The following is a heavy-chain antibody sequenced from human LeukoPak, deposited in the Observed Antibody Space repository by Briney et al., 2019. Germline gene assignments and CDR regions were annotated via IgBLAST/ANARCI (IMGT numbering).Heavy chain of an antibody. CDR3: AKGNCSFSFMFDY. CDR1: GFTFLDFS. V-gene: IGHV3-43*02. CDR2: ISGDESAT. D-gene: IGHD2-15*01. J-gene: IGHJ4*02. Sequence: GGSLTLSCAASGFTFLDFSMHWVRQAPGKGLEWVSLISGDESATHYADSVKGRFTISRDNSKHSVYLQMTGLTVEDTAFYYRAKGNCSFSFMFDYWGQGALVTVSS.